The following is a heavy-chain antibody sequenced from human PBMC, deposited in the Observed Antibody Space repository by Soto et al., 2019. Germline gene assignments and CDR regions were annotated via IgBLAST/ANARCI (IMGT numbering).Heavy chain of an antibody. Sequence: TSETLSLTCTVSGGSISSGGYYWSWIRQHPGKGLEWIGYIYYSGSTYYNPSLKSRVTISVDTSKNQFSLKLSSVTAADTAVYYCARAEDLGWFDPWGQGTLVTVSS. CDR3: ARAEDLGWFDP. V-gene: IGHV4-31*03. J-gene: IGHJ5*02. CDR2: IYYSGST. CDR1: GGSISSGGYY.